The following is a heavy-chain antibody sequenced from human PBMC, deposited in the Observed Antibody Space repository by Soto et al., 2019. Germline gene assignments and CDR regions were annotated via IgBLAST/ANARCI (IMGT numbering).Heavy chain of an antibody. CDR2: IKSKTDGGAA. D-gene: IGHD1-20*01. Sequence: AGSLRLSCAASGFTFSNAWMTWVRQAPGKGLEWVGRIKSKTDGGAAFYAEPVKGRFTISRDDSKDTLYLQMNSLKTEDAAVYYCTTDLYKWNFYGMDVWGQGTTVTVSS. V-gene: IGHV3-15*01. CDR1: GFTFSNAW. CDR3: TTDLYKWNFYGMDV. J-gene: IGHJ6*02.